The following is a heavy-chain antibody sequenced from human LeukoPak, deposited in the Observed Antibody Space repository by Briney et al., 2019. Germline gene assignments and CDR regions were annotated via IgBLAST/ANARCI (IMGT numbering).Heavy chain of an antibody. Sequence: SETLSLTCTVSGGSISSSSYYWGWIRQPPGKGLEWIGSIYYSGSTYYNPSLKSRVTISVDTSKNQFPLKLSSVTAADTAVYYCARDAGSELRGYCSGGSCHGDYWGQGTLVTVSS. CDR3: ARDAGSELRGYCSGGSCHGDY. CDR2: IYYSGST. V-gene: IGHV4-39*06. D-gene: IGHD2-15*01. J-gene: IGHJ4*02. CDR1: GGSISSSSYY.